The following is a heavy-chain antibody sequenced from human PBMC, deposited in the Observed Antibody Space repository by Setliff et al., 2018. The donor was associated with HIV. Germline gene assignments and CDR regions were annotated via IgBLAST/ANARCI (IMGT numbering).Heavy chain of an antibody. CDR1: GGSFSGYS. CDR2: IYYSGNT. V-gene: IGHV4-34*01. D-gene: IGHD3-16*02. Sequence: SETLSLTCAVYGGSFSGYSWSWIRQPPGEGLEWIGSIYYSGNTYYNPSLKSRVTISVDTSKNQFSLKLSSVTAADTAVYHCARRVILSYGYYFDYWGQGTLVTVSS. J-gene: IGHJ4*02. CDR3: ARRVILSYGYYFDY.